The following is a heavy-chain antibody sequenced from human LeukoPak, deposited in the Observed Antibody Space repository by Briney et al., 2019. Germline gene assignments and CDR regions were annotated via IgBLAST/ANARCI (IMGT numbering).Heavy chain of an antibody. CDR3: ARPAGTYDYSYGMDV. D-gene: IGHD6-19*01. J-gene: IGHJ6*02. CDR2: ISYDGSDK. V-gene: IGHV3-30-3*01. Sequence: GGSLRLSCAASGFTFSSYGMHWVRQAPGKGLEWVAVISYDGSDKYYADSVKGRFTISRDNSKNTLYLQMNSLRAEVTAVYYCARPAGTYDYSYGMDVWGQGTTVTVSS. CDR1: GFTFSSYG.